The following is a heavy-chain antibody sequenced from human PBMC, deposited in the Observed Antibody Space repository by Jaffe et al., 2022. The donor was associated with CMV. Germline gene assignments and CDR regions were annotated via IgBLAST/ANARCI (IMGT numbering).Heavy chain of an antibody. Sequence: EVQLVQSGGGLVQPGGSLRLSCTASGFPFGTYEMNWVRQVPGKGLEWLSYINDVGDATHYADSVKGRFAMSRDNAKNSVSLQIHSLRAEDTAVYYCARKGTVTTNGGVHRTFDYWGQGTLVTVSS. CDR1: GFPFGTYE. J-gene: IGHJ4*02. V-gene: IGHV3-48*03. CDR2: INDVGDAT. CDR3: ARKGTVTTNGGVHRTFDY. D-gene: IGHD4-17*01.